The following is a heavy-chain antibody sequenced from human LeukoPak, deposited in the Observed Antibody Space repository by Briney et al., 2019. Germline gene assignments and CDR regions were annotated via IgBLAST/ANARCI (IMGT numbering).Heavy chain of an antibody. CDR1: GFTFSSYS. CDR2: ISSSSSYI. V-gene: IGHV3-21*01. D-gene: IGHD6-13*01. J-gene: IGHJ3*02. CDR3: AREILRQQLVAFDI. Sequence: GGSLRLSCAASGFTFSSYSMNWVRQAPGKGLEWVSSISSSSSYIYYADSVKGRFTISRDNAKNSLYLQMNSLRAEDTAVYYCAREILRQQLVAFDIWGQGTMVTVSS.